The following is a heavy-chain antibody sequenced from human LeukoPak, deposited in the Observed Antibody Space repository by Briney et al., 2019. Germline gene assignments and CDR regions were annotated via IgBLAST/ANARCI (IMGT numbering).Heavy chain of an antibody. J-gene: IGHJ5*02. V-gene: IGHV1-46*01. Sequence: ASVKVSCKASGYTFTSYYMHWVRQAPGQGLEWMGIINPSGGSTSYAQKFQGRVTMTRDMSTSTDYMELSSLRSEDTAVYYCARVSADILTGYPYNWFDPWGQGTLVTVSS. CDR2: INPSGGST. CDR1: GYTFTSYY. D-gene: IGHD3-9*01. CDR3: ARVSADILTGYPYNWFDP.